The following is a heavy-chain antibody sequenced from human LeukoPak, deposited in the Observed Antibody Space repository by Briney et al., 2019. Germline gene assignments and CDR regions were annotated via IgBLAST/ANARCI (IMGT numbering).Heavy chain of an antibody. Sequence: GGSLRLSCAASGFTFSSYAMSWVRQAPGKGLEWVSAISGSGGSTYYADSVKGRFTISRDNSKNTLYLQMNSLRAEDTAVYYCANLPIHSGSYYRDAFDIWGQGTMVTVSS. CDR2: ISGSGGST. J-gene: IGHJ3*02. CDR1: GFTFSSYA. CDR3: ANLPIHSGSYYRDAFDI. D-gene: IGHD1-26*01. V-gene: IGHV3-23*01.